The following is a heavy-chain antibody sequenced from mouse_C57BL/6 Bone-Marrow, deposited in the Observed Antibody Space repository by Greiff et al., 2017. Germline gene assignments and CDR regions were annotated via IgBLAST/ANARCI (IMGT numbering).Heavy chain of an antibody. Sequence: VKLVESGPGLVQPSQSLSITCTVSGFSLTSYGVHWVRQSPGKGLEWLGVIWRGGSTDYNAAFISRLSISKDNSKSQVFFKMNSLQADDTAIYYCARRGYYSNYHYAMDYGGQGTSVTVSS. V-gene: IGHV2-2*01. CDR2: IWRGGST. CDR1: GFSLTSYG. D-gene: IGHD2-5*01. CDR3: ARRGYYSNYHYAMDY. J-gene: IGHJ4*01.